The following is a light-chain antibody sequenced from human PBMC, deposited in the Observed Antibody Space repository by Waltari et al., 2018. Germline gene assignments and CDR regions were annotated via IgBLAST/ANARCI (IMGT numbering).Light chain of an antibody. V-gene: IGKV1-39*01. J-gene: IGKJ3*01. Sequence: DIQMAQSPSSLSASVGDTVTITCRASQSITTALNWYQQRPGQAPRVLIYAASSLPGGVPSRFSGSGSGTDFTLTINGLQPEDFATYYCQDSYSTLSFVFGPGTRVDVK. CDR1: QSITTA. CDR2: AAS. CDR3: QDSYSTLSFV.